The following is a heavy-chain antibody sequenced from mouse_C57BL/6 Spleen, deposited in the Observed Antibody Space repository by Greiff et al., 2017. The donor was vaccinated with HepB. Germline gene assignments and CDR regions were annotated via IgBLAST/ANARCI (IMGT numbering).Heavy chain of an antibody. Sequence: VKLMESGAELARPGASVKLSCKASGYTFTSYSMHWVKQRPGQGLDWIGYINPSSGYTKYNQKFKDKATFTADKPSSTSDMQLSILTSEDSAIYYCAREALLGFAYWGQGTLVTVSA. CDR3: AREALLGFAY. CDR1: GYTFTSYS. D-gene: IGHD2-12*01. V-gene: IGHV1-4*01. J-gene: IGHJ3*01. CDR2: INPSSGYT.